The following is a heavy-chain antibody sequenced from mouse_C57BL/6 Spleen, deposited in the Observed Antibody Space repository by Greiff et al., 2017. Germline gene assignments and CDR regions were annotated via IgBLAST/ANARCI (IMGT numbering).Heavy chain of an antibody. J-gene: IGHJ3*01. CDR2: IWSGGST. CDR1: GFSLTHYD. CDR3: ARGGTHYDRFAY. D-gene: IGHD2-4*01. Sequence: QVHVKQSGPGLVQPSQSLSITCTVSGFSLTHYDVHWVRQSPGKGLEWLGLIWSGGSTDYDAAFISRLSISKDNSKSQVFFKMNSLQADDTAIYYCARGGTHYDRFAYWVQGTLVTVSS. V-gene: IGHV2-2*01.